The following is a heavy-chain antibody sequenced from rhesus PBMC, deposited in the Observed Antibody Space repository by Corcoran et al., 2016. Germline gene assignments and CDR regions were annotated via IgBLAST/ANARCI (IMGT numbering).Heavy chain of an antibody. CDR1: GGPVTSNY. CDR3: AREGSSGWSFWYFDL. D-gene: IGHD6S26*01. J-gene: IGHJ2*01. V-gene: IGHV4-173*01. CDR2: ISGSRGST. Sequence: QPQLQASGPGLVKPSETLSLTCAVSGGPVTSNYWSWIRQAPGKGLGWTGRISGSRGSTDYNPALKSRFTISTDTAKNQFSLKLSAVTAADTAVYYCAREGSSGWSFWYFDLWGPGTPITISS.